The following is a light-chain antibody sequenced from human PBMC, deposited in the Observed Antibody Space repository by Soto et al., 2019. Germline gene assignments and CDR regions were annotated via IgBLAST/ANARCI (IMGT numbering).Light chain of an antibody. V-gene: IGKV3-15*01. J-gene: IGKJ2*01. Sequence: EIVMTQSPATLSVSPGERATLSCRASQSVRSNLAWYQQRPGQAPRLLIYGATNRATDIPARFSGSVSGTEFTLTISSLQSEDFAVYYCQQYNNWPPYTFGQGTKLEIK. CDR1: QSVRSN. CDR2: GAT. CDR3: QQYNNWPPYT.